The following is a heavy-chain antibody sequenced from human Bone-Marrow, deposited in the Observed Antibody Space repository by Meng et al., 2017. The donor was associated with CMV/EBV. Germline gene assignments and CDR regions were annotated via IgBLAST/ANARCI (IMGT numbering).Heavy chain of an antibody. V-gene: IGHV3-21*01. CDR2: ISSNSRYI. CDR3: ARVYCSRGSCSFDY. CDR1: GFTFSSYS. Sequence: AAAGFTFSSYSRNWVRQAPGKGLEWVSSISSNSRYIFYADSMKGRFTISRDNAKNSLYLQMNSLRADDTAIYYCARVYCSRGSCSFDYWGQGSLVTVS. D-gene: IGHD2-15*01. J-gene: IGHJ4*02.